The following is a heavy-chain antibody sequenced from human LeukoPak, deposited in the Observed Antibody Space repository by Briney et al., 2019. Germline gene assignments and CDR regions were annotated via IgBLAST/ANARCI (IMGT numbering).Heavy chain of an antibody. V-gene: IGHV3-53*01. CDR1: GFTVSSNS. Sequence: GGSLRLSCTVYGFTVSSNSWSWVRQAPGKGLEWVSFIYSGGNTHYSDSVTGRFTISRDNSKNTMYLQMNNLREEDTAVYYCTRAPILGAPDYFDYWGQGTLVTVSS. CDR3: TRAPILGAPDYFDY. CDR2: IYSGGNT. J-gene: IGHJ4*02. D-gene: IGHD1-26*01.